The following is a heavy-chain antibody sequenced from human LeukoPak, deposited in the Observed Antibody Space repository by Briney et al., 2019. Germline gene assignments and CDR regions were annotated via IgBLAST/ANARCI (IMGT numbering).Heavy chain of an antibody. Sequence: ASVKVSCKPSGGTFSTYGVTWVRQAPRQGLEWMGTIIPVFGTVSYAEKFQGRVTIITDDSSSSAYMELRSLRSEDTAVYYCARDGPYSSSSSYYYSYMDVWGKGTTVTVSS. CDR2: IIPVFGTV. V-gene: IGHV1-69*05. J-gene: IGHJ6*03. CDR1: GGTFSTYG. CDR3: ARDGPYSSSSSYYYSYMDV. D-gene: IGHD6-6*01.